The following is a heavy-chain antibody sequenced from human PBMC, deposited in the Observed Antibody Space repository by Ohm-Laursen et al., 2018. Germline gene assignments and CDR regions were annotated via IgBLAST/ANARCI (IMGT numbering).Heavy chain of an antibody. Sequence: SLRLSCSASGFTFSTYWMNWFRQAPGKGLESVASINQDGSEKYYVDSVKGRFTISRDNAKNSLYLQMNSLRAEDTAVYYCARDPRPGETYYYDSSALVAFDIWGQGTMVTVSS. CDR1: GFTFSTYW. D-gene: IGHD3-22*01. J-gene: IGHJ3*02. CDR3: ARDPRPGETYYYDSSALVAFDI. V-gene: IGHV3-7*01. CDR2: INQDGSEK.